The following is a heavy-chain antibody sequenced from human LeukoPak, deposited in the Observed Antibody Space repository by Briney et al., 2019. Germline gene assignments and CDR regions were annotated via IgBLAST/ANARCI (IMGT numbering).Heavy chain of an antibody. CDR1: GFTFSSYS. CDR2: ISSSSTYI. D-gene: IGHD3-22*01. CDR3: ARADYDSSGTFDY. Sequence: GGSLRLSCAASGFTFSSYSMNWVRQAPGKGLEWVSSISSSSTYIYYADSVQGRFTICRDNAKNSLYLQMNSLRADDTAVYYCARADYDSSGTFDYWGQGTLVTVSS. V-gene: IGHV3-21*01. J-gene: IGHJ4*02.